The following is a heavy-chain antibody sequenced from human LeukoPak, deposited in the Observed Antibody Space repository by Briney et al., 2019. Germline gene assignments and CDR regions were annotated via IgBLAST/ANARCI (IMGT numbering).Heavy chain of an antibody. J-gene: IGHJ4*02. V-gene: IGHV3-30-3*01. Sequence: GGSLRLSCAASGFTFSSYWMSWVRQAPGKGLEWVAVMSYDGSNKYYADSVKGRFTISRDNSKNTLYLQMNSLRAEDTAVYYCARDLSHYFDYWGQGTLVTVSS. CDR3: ARDLSHYFDY. CDR2: MSYDGSNK. CDR1: GFTFSSYW.